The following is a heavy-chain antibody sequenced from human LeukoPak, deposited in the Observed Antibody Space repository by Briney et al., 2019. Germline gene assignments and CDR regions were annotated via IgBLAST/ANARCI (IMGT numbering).Heavy chain of an antibody. J-gene: IGHJ3*02. CDR2: INPNSGGT. D-gene: IGHD3-16*01. Sequence: WASVKVSCKASGYTFIDYYINWVRQAPGQGLEWLGWINPNSGGTNYAQKVQGRVNLIRETSINTAYMELSRLTSDDTALYYCARSGSRGRSYDDAFDIWGQGTMVTVSS. CDR3: ARSGSRGRSYDDAFDI. CDR1: GYTFIDYY. V-gene: IGHV1-2*02.